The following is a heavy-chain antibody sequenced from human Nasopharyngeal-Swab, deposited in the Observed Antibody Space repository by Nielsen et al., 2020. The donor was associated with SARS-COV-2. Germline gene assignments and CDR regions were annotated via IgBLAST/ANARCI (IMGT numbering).Heavy chain of an antibody. D-gene: IGHD3-3*01. J-gene: IGHJ4*02. CDR3: ARGLADFWSGYPDY. CDR2: IYYSGST. V-gene: IGHV4-39*07. Sequence: SETLSLTCTVSGGSISSSSYYWGWIRQPPGKGLEWIGSIYYSGSTHYNPSLKSRVTISVDTSKNQFSLKLSSVTAADTAVYYCARGLADFWSGYPDYWGQGTLVTVSS. CDR1: GGSISSSSYY.